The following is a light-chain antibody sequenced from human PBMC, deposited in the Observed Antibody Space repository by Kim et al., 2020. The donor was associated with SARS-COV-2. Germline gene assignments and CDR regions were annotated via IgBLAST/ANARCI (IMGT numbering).Light chain of an antibody. CDR1: SATIGAGYA. Sequence: GQRETIACTGSSATIGAGYAGRWDQKFPGAAPQLIVCTNNQRPSGVPGRFSGSKSRTSASLAITGLQAEDEADYCCQSYDSGMSGVFGGGTQLTVL. J-gene: IGLJ3*02. CDR2: TNN. CDR3: QSYDSGMSGV. V-gene: IGLV1-40*01.